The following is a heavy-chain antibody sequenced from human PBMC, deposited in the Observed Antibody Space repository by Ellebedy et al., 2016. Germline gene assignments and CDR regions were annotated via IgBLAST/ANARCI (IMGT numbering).Heavy chain of an antibody. V-gene: IGHV3-23*01. D-gene: IGHD3-22*01. Sequence: GESLKISXAASGFTFSSYAMSWVRQAPGKGLEWVSAISGSGGSTYYADSVKGRFTISRDNAKNSLYLQMNSLRAEDTAVYYCARATYYYDSSGYPWNYWGQGTLVTVSS. CDR2: ISGSGGST. CDR3: ARATYYYDSSGYPWNY. J-gene: IGHJ4*02. CDR1: GFTFSSYA.